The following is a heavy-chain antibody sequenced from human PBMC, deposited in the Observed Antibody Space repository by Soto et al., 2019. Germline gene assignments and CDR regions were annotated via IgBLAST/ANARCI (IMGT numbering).Heavy chain of an antibody. CDR1: GFTFSSYA. D-gene: IGHD2-2*01. CDR3: AKDVFKSTSRTGYFDY. J-gene: IGHJ4*02. CDR2: ISGSGGST. V-gene: IGHV3-23*01. Sequence: GGSLRLSCVASGFTFSSYAMSWVRQAPGKGLEWVSGISGSGGSTYYADSVKGRFTISRDNSKNTLYLQMNSLRAEDTAVYYCAKDVFKSTSRTGYFDYWGQGTLDTVSS.